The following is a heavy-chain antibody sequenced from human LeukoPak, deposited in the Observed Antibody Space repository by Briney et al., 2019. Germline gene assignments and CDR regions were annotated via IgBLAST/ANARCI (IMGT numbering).Heavy chain of an antibody. V-gene: IGHV3-13*01. Sequence: GGSLRLSCTASGFTFSSYGMHWVRQRPGKGLEWVSAIRSDGDTFYPDSVKGRFTISRDNAKNSLYLEMNSLRPGDTAVYYCARGGRDLLTTISNWGLGVWGKGTAVTVSS. CDR2: IRSDGDT. J-gene: IGHJ6*04. CDR3: ARGGRDLLTTISNWGLGV. CDR1: GFTFSSYG. D-gene: IGHD7-27*01.